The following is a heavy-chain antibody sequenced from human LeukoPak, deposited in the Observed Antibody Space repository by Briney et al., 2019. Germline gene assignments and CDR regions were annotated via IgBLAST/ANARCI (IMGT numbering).Heavy chain of an antibody. V-gene: IGHV3-48*03. Sequence: GGSLRLSCAGSGFNFSTYEMNWVRQAPGKGLEWLSYISSRGSSIYYADSVKGRFTISRDNAKNSLYLQMNSLRAEDTAVYYCAKDFQSSAYWGQGTLVTVSP. J-gene: IGHJ4*02. CDR3: AKDFQSSAY. CDR2: ISSRGSSI. CDR1: GFNFSTYE.